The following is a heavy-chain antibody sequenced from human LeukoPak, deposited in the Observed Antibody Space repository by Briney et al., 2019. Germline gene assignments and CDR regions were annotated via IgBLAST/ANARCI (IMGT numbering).Heavy chain of an antibody. J-gene: IGHJ6*02. V-gene: IGHV1-3*01. CDR2: INAGNGNT. D-gene: IGHD3-3*01. Sequence: ASVTVSCTASGYTFTSYAMHWVRQAPGQRLEWMGWINAGNGNTKYSQKFQGRVTITRDTSASTAYMELSSLRSEDTAVYYCARVHYDFWSGYYTGGWARARDYYYYYGMDVWGQGTTVTVSS. CDR3: ARVHYDFWSGYYTGGWARARDYYYYYGMDV. CDR1: GYTFTSYA.